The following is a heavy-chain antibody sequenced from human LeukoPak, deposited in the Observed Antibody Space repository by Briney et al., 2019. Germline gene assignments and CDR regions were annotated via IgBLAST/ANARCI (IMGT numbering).Heavy chain of an antibody. CDR1: GYTFTSYG. CDR3: AAQGDFWSGSAFDY. J-gene: IGHJ4*02. Sequence: ASVKVSCKASGYTFTSYGISWVRQAPGQGLEWMGWISAYNGNTNYAQKLQGRVTMTTDTSTSTAYMELRSRRSDDTAVYYCAAQGDFWSGSAFDYGGQGSLVTVSS. CDR2: ISAYNGNT. D-gene: IGHD3-3*01. V-gene: IGHV1-18*01.